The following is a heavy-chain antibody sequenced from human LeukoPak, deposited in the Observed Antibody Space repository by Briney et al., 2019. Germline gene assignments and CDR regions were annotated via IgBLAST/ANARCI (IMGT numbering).Heavy chain of an antibody. V-gene: IGHV3-48*03. CDR3: ARDRRITMLRGAPYGSYYYYYYMDV. CDR1: GFTFNSFE. J-gene: IGHJ6*03. CDR2: ITSSGSAM. D-gene: IGHD3-10*01. Sequence: GGSLRLSCAASGFTFNSFEMIWVRQAPGKGLDWVSHITSSGSAMFYADSVKGRFTISRDNAKNALYLQMNSLRAEDTAVYYCARDRRITMLRGAPYGSYYYYYYMDVWGKGTTVTISS.